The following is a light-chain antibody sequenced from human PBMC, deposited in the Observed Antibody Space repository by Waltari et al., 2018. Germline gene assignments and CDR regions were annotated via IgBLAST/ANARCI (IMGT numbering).Light chain of an antibody. J-gene: IGKJ4*01. CDR1: QSVANY. Sequence: DIVLTQSPATLSLSPGERATLSCRASQSVANYLAWYQQKPGQAPRLLIYGVSNRATDIPARFSGSGFATDFTLTISDLKPEDIAVYYCQQRNKWPVTFGGGTKVEIK. V-gene: IGKV3-11*01. CDR2: GVS. CDR3: QQRNKWPVT.